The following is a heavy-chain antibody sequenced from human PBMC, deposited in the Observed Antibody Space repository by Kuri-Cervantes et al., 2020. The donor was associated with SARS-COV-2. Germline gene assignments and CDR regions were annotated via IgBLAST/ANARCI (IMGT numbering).Heavy chain of an antibody. CDR1: GGXXSSYY. D-gene: IGHD3-3*01. J-gene: IGHJ5*02. CDR3: ARGAERADDFWXXYKNWFDP. CDR2: IYYSGSX. Sequence: GSLRLSCTVSGGXXSSYYWSWIRQPPGKGLEWIGYIYYSGSXXYNPSLKSRVTISVDTSKNQFSLKLSSVTAADTAVYXCARGAERADDFWXXYKNWFDPWGQGTLVTVSS. V-gene: IGHV4-59*01.